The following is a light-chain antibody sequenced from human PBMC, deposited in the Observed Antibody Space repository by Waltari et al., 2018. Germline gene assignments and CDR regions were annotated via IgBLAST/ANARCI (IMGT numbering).Light chain of an antibody. J-gene: IGLJ2*01. Sequence: QSALTQPPSASGSPGQSVTISCTGTSSDIGGYPYVSWYQQHPGEAPKLIIFGASKRSAGVPVRVSGSKAVNTASLTVSGLQADDEADYYCSSYAGSHTVLLFGGGTKLTVL. CDR1: SSDIGGYPY. CDR2: GAS. CDR3: SSYAGSHTVLL. V-gene: IGLV2-8*01.